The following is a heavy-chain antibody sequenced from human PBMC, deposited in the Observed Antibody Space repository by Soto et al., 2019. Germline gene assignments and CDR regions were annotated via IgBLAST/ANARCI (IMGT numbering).Heavy chain of an antibody. CDR3: ARESGYSYGYSGFDI. Sequence: QVQLVQSGAEVKKPGYSVKVSCQASGGPFNSYSMIWVRQAPGQGLEWMGGIIPLFGTASYPQKFQGRVTITADESTTTTFMELRSLRSEDTAVYYCARESGYSYGYSGFDIWGQGTLVTVSA. D-gene: IGHD5-18*01. CDR2: IIPLFGTA. J-gene: IGHJ3*02. V-gene: IGHV1-69*01. CDR1: GGPFNSYS.